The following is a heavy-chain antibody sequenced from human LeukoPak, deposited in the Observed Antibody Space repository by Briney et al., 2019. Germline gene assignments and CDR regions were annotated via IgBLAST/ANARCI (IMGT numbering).Heavy chain of an antibody. CDR3: AKDSRSGWYPRYFDY. J-gene: IGHJ4*02. Sequence: PGGSLRLSRAASGFTFSSYGMHWVRQAPGKGLEWVAFIRYDGSNKYYADSVKGRFTISRDNSKNTLYLQMNSLRAEDTAVYYCAKDSRSGWYPRYFDYWGQGTLVTVSS. CDR2: IRYDGSNK. D-gene: IGHD6-19*01. V-gene: IGHV3-30*02. CDR1: GFTFSSYG.